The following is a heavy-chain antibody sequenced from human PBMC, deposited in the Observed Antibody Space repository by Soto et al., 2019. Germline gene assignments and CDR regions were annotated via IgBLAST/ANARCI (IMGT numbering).Heavy chain of an antibody. J-gene: IGHJ4*02. Sequence: PSETLSLTCTVSGGSMISYYWSWIRQPPGRGLEWIGYIYYSGSTYYNPSLKSRVTISVDTSKNQFSLKLSSVTAADTAVYYCARDLGRYSSSRAPQPPYLWGQGTLVTVSS. D-gene: IGHD6-13*01. CDR2: IYYSGST. V-gene: IGHV4-59*12. CDR3: ARDLGRYSSSRAPQPPYL. CDR1: GGSMISYY.